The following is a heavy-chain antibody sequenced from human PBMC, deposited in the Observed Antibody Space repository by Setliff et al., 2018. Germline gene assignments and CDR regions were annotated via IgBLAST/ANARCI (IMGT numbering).Heavy chain of an antibody. CDR2: IYYSGST. Sequence: PSETLSLTCTVSGGSISSGDYYWSWIRQPPGKGLEWIGYIYYSGSTYYNPSLKSRVTISVDTSKNQFSLKLSSVTAADTAVYYCARAGGGYYDSSGYSYNWFDPWGQGTLVTVSS. D-gene: IGHD3-22*01. V-gene: IGHV4-30-4*08. J-gene: IGHJ5*02. CDR3: ARAGGGYYDSSGYSYNWFDP. CDR1: GGSISSGDYY.